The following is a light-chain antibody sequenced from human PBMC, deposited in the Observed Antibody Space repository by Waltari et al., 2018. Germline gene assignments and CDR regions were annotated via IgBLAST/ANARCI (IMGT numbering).Light chain of an antibody. CDR2: EVS. CDR3: CSYAGSRTYV. CDR1: SSDVGNFNL. J-gene: IGLJ1*01. V-gene: IGLV2-23*02. Sequence: QSALTQPASVSGSPGQSITISCTGTSSDVGNFNLVPWYQQHPGKVPKLIIYEVSKRPTGVSNHFSGSKSGNAASLTISGLRAEDEADYYCCSYAGSRTYVFGTGTKVTVL.